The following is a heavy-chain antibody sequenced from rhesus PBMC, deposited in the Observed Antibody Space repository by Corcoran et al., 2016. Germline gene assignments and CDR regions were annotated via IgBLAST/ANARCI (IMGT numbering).Heavy chain of an antibody. D-gene: IGHD3-3*01. V-gene: IGHV1S2*01. CDR1: GYTFTDYY. J-gene: IGHJ4*01. Sequence: QVQLVQSGAEVKKPGSSVKVSCKASGYTFTDYYMHWVRKAPRQGLEWMGWINPYNGNTKYAQRFQSRVSMTRDRSTSTAYMELSSLRSEDTAVYYCARVPLLQYLDWLLSYFDYWGQGVLVTVSS. CDR3: ARVPLLQYLDWLLSYFDY. CDR2: INPYNGNT.